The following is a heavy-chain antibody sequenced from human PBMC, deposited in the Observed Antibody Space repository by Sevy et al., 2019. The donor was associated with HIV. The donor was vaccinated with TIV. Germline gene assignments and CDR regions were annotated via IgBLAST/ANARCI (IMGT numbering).Heavy chain of an antibody. CDR1: GFTFSDYY. CDR3: ARDHVKDGDLGDYYYYAMDV. V-gene: IGHV3-11*01. J-gene: IGHJ6*02. CDR2: ISGSDGTI. D-gene: IGHD4-17*01. Sequence: GGSLRLSCAASGFTFSDYYMSWIRQAPGKGLEWVSYISGSDGTIYYADSVKGRFTISRDNAKNSLYLQMNSLRADETAVYYCARDHVKDGDLGDYYYYAMDVWGQGTTVTVSS.